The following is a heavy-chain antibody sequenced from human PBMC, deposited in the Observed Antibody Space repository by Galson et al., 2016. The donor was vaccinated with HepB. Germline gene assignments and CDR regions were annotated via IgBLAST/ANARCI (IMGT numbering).Heavy chain of an antibody. CDR2: ISYDGNNK. J-gene: IGHJ1*01. D-gene: IGHD1-26*01. Sequence: SLRLSCAASGFTFSTYPMHWVRQAPGKGLEWVAPISYDGNNKNYADSVRGRFTISRDNSKNTLYVQMNSLRAEDTAVYYCAREGATFYFQHWGQGTLVTVSS. CDR3: AREGATFYFQH. CDR1: GFTFSTYP. V-gene: IGHV3-30-3*01.